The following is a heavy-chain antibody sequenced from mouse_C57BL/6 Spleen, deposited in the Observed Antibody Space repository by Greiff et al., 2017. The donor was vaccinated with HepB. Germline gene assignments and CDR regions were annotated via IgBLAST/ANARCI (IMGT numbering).Heavy chain of an antibody. J-gene: IGHJ3*01. CDR1: GYTFTSYG. Sequence: QVQLKQSGAELARPGASVKLSCKASGYTFTSYGISWVKQRTGQGLEWIGEIYPRSGNTYYNEKFKGKATLTADKSSSTAYMELRSLTSEDSAVYFCAEGGIYYYGSSHPFAYWGQGTLVTVSA. CDR2: IYPRSGNT. CDR3: AEGGIYYYGSSHPFAY. D-gene: IGHD1-1*01. V-gene: IGHV1-81*01.